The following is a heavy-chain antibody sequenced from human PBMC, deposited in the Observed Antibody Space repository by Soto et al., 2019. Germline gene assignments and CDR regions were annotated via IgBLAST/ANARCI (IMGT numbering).Heavy chain of an antibody. CDR2: ISYDGSNK. CDR3: ARVRMDSDSSEYFQH. J-gene: IGHJ1*01. D-gene: IGHD6-13*01. CDR1: GFTFSSYA. Sequence: PGGSLRLSCAASGFTFSSYAMHWVRQAPGKGLEWVAVISYDGSNKYYADSVKGRFTISRDNSKNTLYLQMNSLRAEDTAVYYCARVRMDSDSSEYFQHWGQGTLVTVSS. V-gene: IGHV3-30-3*01.